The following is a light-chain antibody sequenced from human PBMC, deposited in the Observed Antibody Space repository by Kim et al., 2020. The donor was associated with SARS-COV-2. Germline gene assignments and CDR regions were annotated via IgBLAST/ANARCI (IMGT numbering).Light chain of an antibody. Sequence: GQSNTISCTGTSRDIGAYKYVSWYQQHPGKAPKLMIYDVSNRPSGVSNRFSGSTSGNTASLTISGLQAEDEADYYCSSYTTSNSYVFGTGTKVTVL. V-gene: IGLV2-14*03. CDR1: SRDIGAYKY. CDR3: SSYTTSNSYV. J-gene: IGLJ1*01. CDR2: DVS.